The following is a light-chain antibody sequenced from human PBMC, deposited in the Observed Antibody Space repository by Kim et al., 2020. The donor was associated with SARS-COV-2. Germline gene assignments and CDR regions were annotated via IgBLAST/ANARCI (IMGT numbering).Light chain of an antibody. CDR3: QQYNDWPT. CDR1: QSVSSN. Sequence: SGSPGERATLSCRASQSVSSNLAWYQQKYGQAPRLLIYGTSTRATGIPARFSGSGSGTEFTLTISSLQSEDFAVYHCQQYNDWPTFGQGTRLEIK. V-gene: IGKV3-15*01. J-gene: IGKJ5*01. CDR2: GTS.